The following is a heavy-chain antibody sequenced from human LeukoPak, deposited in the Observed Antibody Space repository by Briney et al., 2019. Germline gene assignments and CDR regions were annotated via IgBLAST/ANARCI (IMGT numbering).Heavy chain of an antibody. J-gene: IGHJ5*01. CDR3: ARDRGNSDPWDWFDS. CDR2: ISGSGSTV. CDR1: GFTFSVYY. D-gene: IGHD4-23*01. V-gene: IGHV3-11*01. Sequence: GGSLRLSCAASGFTFSVYYMSWVRQAPGKGLEWVSYISGSGSTVYYAASVRGRFTISRDNAKNSLFLQMNSLRAGDTAVYYCARDRGNSDPWDWFDSWGQGTLVTVSS.